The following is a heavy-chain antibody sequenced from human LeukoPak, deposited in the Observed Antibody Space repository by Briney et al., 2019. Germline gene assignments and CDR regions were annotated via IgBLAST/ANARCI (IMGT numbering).Heavy chain of an antibody. CDR2: IKSKADGATT. Sequence: PGGSLRLSCAASGFTFTSAWMNWVRQASGKGLEWVGRIKSKADGATTDYAAPVKGRFTISRDDSENTLYLQMNSLRAEDTAVYYCARDKGDFWSGSYFDYWGQGTLVTVSS. CDR3: ARDKGDFWSGSYFDY. CDR1: GFTFTSAW. V-gene: IGHV3-15*05. D-gene: IGHD3-3*01. J-gene: IGHJ4*02.